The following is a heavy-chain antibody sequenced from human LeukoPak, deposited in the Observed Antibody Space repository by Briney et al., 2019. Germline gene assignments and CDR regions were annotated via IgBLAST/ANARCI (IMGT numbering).Heavy chain of an antibody. Sequence: GGSLRLSCAASGFTFSSCSMNWVRQAPGKGLEWVSYISSSSSTIYYADSVKGRFTISRDNAKNSLYLQMNSLRAEDTAVYYCARVDDIVVVPAAIGAWGQGTLVTVSS. CDR2: ISSSSSTI. J-gene: IGHJ5*02. CDR3: ARVDDIVVVPAAIGA. V-gene: IGHV3-48*04. D-gene: IGHD2-2*01. CDR1: GFTFSSCS.